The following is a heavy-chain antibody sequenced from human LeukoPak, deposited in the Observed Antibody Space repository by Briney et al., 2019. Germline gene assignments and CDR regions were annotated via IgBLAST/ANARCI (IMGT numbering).Heavy chain of an antibody. CDR3: ARVGAVAGMGWFDP. Sequence: ASVKVSYTASGYTFTGYYMHWVRQAPGQGLEWMGWINPNSGGTNYARKFQGRVTMTRDTSISTAYMELSRLRSDDTAVYYCARVGAVAGMGWFDPWGQGTLVTVSS. V-gene: IGHV1-2*02. CDR2: INPNSGGT. D-gene: IGHD6-19*01. CDR1: GYTFTGYY. J-gene: IGHJ5*02.